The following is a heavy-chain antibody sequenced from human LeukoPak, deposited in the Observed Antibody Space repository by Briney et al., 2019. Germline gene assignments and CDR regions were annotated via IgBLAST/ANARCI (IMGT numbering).Heavy chain of an antibody. J-gene: IGHJ4*02. V-gene: IGHV3-48*02. Sequence: PGGSLRLSCAASGFTFSAFGMNWVRQAPGKGLEWVSFISPSSNIIYYADSVKGRFTISRDNAKNSLYLQMNSLRDEDTAVYYCARATVTTGCFDYWGQGTLVTVSS. D-gene: IGHD4-17*01. CDR2: ISPSSNII. CDR1: GFTFSAFG. CDR3: ARATVTTGCFDY.